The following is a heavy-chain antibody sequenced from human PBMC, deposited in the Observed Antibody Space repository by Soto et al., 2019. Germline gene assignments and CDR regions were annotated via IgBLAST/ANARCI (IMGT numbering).Heavy chain of an antibody. CDR1: GFTFTRYS. CDR3: AKVGVWWQSFDY. D-gene: IGHD5-12*01. Sequence: GGSLRLSCAASGFTFTRYSMNWVRQAPGKGLEWVSSISSTTSYIYYGDSMKGRFTISRDNSKNTLYLQMNSLRAEDTAVYYCAKVGVWWQSFDYWGQGTLVTVSS. J-gene: IGHJ4*02. V-gene: IGHV3-21*04. CDR2: ISSTTSYI.